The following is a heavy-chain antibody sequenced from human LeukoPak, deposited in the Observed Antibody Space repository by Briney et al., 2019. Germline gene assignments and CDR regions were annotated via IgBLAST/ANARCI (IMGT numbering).Heavy chain of an antibody. CDR3: ARDRSSSYTRDWFDP. CDR1: GDSISSGRYY. CDR2: IYNSESI. D-gene: IGHD6-13*01. V-gene: IGHV4-61*02. J-gene: IGHJ5*02. Sequence: KSSQTLSLTCTVSGDSISSGRYYWSWIRQPAGKGLEWIGRIYNSESINYNPSLKSRVTMSIDTSKNQFSLKLNSVTAADTAVYYCARDRSSSYTRDWFDPWGQGALVTVSS.